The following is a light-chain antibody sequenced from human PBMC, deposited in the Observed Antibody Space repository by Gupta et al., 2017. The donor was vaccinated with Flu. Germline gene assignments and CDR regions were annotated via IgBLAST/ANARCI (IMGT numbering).Light chain of an antibody. V-gene: IGLV3-19*01. Sequence: SSELTQDPAVSVALGPKVRITCQGDSLRSYYASWYQQKPGQAPVLVIYGKNNRPSGIPDRFSGSSSGNTASLTITGAQAEDEADYYCNSRDSSGNHLVFGGGTKLTVL. CDR2: GKN. CDR1: SLRSYY. CDR3: NSRDSSGNHLV. J-gene: IGLJ3*02.